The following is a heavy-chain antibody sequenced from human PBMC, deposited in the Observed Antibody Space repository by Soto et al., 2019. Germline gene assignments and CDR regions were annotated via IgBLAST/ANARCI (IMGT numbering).Heavy chain of an antibody. CDR2: INPNSGGT. V-gene: IGHV1-2*04. D-gene: IGHD3-3*01. CDR3: ARAETYYDFYTKAPPLYYYYGMDV. Sequence: AASVKVSCKASGYTFTGYYMHWVRQAPGQGLEWMGWINPNSGGTNYAQKFQGWVTMTRDTSISTAYMELSRLRSDDTAVYYCARAETYYDFYTKAPPLYYYYGMDVWGQGTTVTVSS. CDR1: GYTFTGYY. J-gene: IGHJ6*02.